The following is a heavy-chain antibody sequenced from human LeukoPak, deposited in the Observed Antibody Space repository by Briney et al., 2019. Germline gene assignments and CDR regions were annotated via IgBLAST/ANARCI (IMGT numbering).Heavy chain of an antibody. Sequence: SETLSLTCTVSGASISKITYYWGWIRQPPGKGLEWIGSIYYSGSTYYNPSLKSRVTISVDTSKNQFSLKLSSVTAADTAVYYCARLVGATRYYYYYMDVWGKGTTVTVSS. CDR3: ARLVGATRYYYYYMDV. D-gene: IGHD1-26*01. CDR2: IYYSGST. J-gene: IGHJ6*03. V-gene: IGHV4-39*01. CDR1: GASISKITYY.